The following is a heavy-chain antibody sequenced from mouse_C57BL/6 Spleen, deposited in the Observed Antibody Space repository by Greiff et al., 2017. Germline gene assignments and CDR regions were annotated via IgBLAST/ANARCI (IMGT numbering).Heavy chain of an antibody. V-gene: IGHV1-81*01. Sequence: VKLQESGAELARPGASVKLSCKASGYTFTSYGISWVKQRTGQGLEWIGEIYPRSGNTYYNEKFKGKATLTADKSSSTAYMELRSLTSEDSAVYFCARRRDYSNYVRYAMDYWGQGTSVTVSS. D-gene: IGHD2-5*01. CDR1: GYTFTSYG. J-gene: IGHJ4*01. CDR3: ARRRDYSNYVRYAMDY. CDR2: IYPRSGNT.